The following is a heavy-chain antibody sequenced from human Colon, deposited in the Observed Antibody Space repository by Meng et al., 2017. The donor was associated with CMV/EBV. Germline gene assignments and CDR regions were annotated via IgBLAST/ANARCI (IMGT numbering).Heavy chain of an antibody. D-gene: IGHD3-10*01. J-gene: IGHJ4*02. V-gene: IGHV3-30*02. Sequence: QGWWVGSGGRVVQAGGYVRLACAGFRLTFSGNGLHWLRQAPGKGLEWVAFVLYDGSRKYYGDSVKGRFSISRDNSKNTLYLQMNSLRADDTAVYYCVKDQCRGWGQGTLVTVSS. CDR3: VKDQCRG. CDR2: VLYDGSRK. CDR1: RLTFSGNG.